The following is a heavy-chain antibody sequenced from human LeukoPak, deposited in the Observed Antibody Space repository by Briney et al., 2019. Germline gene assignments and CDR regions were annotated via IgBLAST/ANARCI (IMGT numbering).Heavy chain of an antibody. V-gene: IGHV4-59*01. CDR2: IYYSGST. CDR3: AATKYYYDSSGYYDYYYYYYMDV. D-gene: IGHD3-22*01. CDR1: GGSISSYY. J-gene: IGHJ6*03. Sequence: PSETLSLTCTVSGGSISSYYWSWIRQPPGKGLEWIGYIYYSGSTNYNPSLKSRVTISVDTSKNQFSLKLSSVTAADTAVYYCAATKYYYDSSGYYDYYYYYYMDVWGKGTTVTVSS.